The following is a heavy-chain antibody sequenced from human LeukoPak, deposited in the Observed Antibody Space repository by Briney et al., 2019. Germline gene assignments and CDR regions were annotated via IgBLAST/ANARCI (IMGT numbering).Heavy chain of an antibody. J-gene: IGHJ4*02. D-gene: IGHD6-6*01. V-gene: IGHV5-51*01. CDR2: IYPSNSDT. Sequence: GESLKISCKTSGYSFTTYWIAWVRQMPGQGLEWMGIIYPSNSDTRYSPSFEGQVTISADQSIGTAYLQWSSLKASDTAVYYCARQDPGARYYFDFWGQGTLVTVSS. CDR1: GYSFTTYW. CDR3: ARQDPGARYYFDF.